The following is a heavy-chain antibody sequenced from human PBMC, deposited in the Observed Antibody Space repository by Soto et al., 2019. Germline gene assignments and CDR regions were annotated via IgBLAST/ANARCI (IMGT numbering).Heavy chain of an antibody. Sequence: SETLSLTCTVSGGSISSYYWSWIRQPAGKGLEWIGRIYTSGSTNYNPSLKSRVTMSVDTSKNQFSLKLSSVTAADTAVYYCARGSYDSSGYAFYYYYGMDVWGQATTVTVS. CDR3: ARGSYDSSGYAFYYYYGMDV. CDR1: GGSISSYY. CDR2: IYTSGST. D-gene: IGHD3-22*01. J-gene: IGHJ6*02. V-gene: IGHV4-4*07.